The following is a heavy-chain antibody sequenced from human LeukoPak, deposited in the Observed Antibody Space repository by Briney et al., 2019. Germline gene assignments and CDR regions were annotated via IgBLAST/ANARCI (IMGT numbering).Heavy chain of an antibody. D-gene: IGHD3-22*01. CDR1: GGSISSSSYY. J-gene: IGHJ6*03. CDR2: IYYSGST. V-gene: IGHV4-39*07. CDR3: ARGYDSSGYHSSHYYYYYMDV. Sequence: SETLSLTCTVSGGSISSSSYYWGWIRQPPGKGLEWIGSIYYSGSTYYNPSLKSRVTISVDTSKNQFSLKLSSVTAADTAVYYCARGYDSSGYHSSHYYYYYMDVWGKGTTVTVSS.